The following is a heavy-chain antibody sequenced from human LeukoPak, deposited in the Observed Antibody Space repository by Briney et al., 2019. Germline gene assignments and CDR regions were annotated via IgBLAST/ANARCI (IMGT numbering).Heavy chain of an antibody. D-gene: IGHD2-2*01. Sequence: PSETLSLTCTVSGGSISSSSYYWGWIRQPPGKGLEWIGSIYYSGSTYYNPSLKSRVTISVDTSKNQFSLKLSSVTAADTAVYYCARPPYCSSTSCKSRIAARLDAFDIWGQGTMVTVSS. CDR2: IYYSGST. CDR3: ARPPYCSSTSCKSRIAARLDAFDI. V-gene: IGHV4-39*01. CDR1: GGSISSSSYY. J-gene: IGHJ3*02.